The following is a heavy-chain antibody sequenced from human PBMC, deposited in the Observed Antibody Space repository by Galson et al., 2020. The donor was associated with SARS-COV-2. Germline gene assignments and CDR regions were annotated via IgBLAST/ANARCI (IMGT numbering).Heavy chain of an antibody. J-gene: IGHJ4*02. V-gene: IGHV3-33*01. CDR2: IWYDGSKK. CDR1: GFTLSGYG. D-gene: IGHD3-16*01. CDR3: ARDSRGGYGYFGY. Sequence: TGGSLRLSCAAPGFTLSGYGMHWVRQAPGKGLEWVAVIWYDGSKKYYADSVKGRFTISRDNSKKTLYLQMNSLRAEDTAVYYCARDSRGGYGYFGYWGQGTLVTVSS.